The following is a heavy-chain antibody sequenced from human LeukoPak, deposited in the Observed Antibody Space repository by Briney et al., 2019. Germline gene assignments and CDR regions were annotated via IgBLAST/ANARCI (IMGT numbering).Heavy chain of an antibody. CDR3: ARVGAAEEFDY. Sequence: GGSLRLSCAASGFTFSTYSMNWVRQAPGKGLEWVSYISSGSSNKYYADSVKGRFTISRDNAKNSLFLQMNSLRAEDTAVYYCARVGAAEEFDYWGQGTLVTVSS. V-gene: IGHV3-48*01. CDR1: GFTFSTYS. CDR2: ISSGSSNK. J-gene: IGHJ4*02. D-gene: IGHD6-13*01.